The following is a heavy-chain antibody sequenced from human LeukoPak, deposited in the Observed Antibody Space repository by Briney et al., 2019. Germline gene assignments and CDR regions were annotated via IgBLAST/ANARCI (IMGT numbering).Heavy chain of an antibody. D-gene: IGHD2-2*01. CDR2: ISGSGGST. Sequence: GGSLRLSCAASGFTFSSYAMSWVRQAPGKGLEWVSAISGSGGSTYYADSVKGRFTISRDNSKNTLYLQMNSLRAEDTAVYYCAKSPFVVVPAASLYYFDYWGQGTLVTVSS. V-gene: IGHV3-23*01. CDR3: AKSPFVVVPAASLYYFDY. J-gene: IGHJ4*02. CDR1: GFTFSSYA.